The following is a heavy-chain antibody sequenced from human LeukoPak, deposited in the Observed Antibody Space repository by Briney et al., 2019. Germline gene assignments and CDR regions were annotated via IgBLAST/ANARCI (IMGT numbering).Heavy chain of an antibody. CDR3: ARDSYTGSHFEDTFDI. V-gene: IGHV4-34*01. J-gene: IGHJ3*02. D-gene: IGHD1-26*01. CDR1: GGSFSGYY. Sequence: TSETLSLTCAVYGGSFSGYYWSWIRQPPGKGLEWIGEINHSGSTNYNPSLKSRVTISVDTSKNQFSLKLSSVTAADTAVYYCARDSYTGSHFEDTFDIWGQGTMVTVSS. CDR2: INHSGST.